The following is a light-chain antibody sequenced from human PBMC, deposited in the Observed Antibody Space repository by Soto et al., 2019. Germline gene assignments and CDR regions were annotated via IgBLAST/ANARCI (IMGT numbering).Light chain of an antibody. V-gene: IGKV3-20*01. CDR1: QSVTSTY. Sequence: EIVLTQSPGTLSLSPGERATLSCRASQSVTSTYLAWYQQRPGQSPRLIIYGGSTRATGFPDRFSGGGSGTDFTLTISRLEPEDSAVYYCHCQQFDSSRIYSFGQGTKLE. CDR3: QQFDSSRIYS. J-gene: IGKJ2*03. CDR2: GGS.